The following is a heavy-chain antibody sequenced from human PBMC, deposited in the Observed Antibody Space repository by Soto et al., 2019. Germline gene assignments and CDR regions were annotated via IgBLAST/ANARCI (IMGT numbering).Heavy chain of an antibody. J-gene: IGHJ4*02. D-gene: IGHD3-3*01. CDR3: ASTYYDFWSGYIF. CDR1: GASITSTYW. V-gene: IGHV4-4*02. CDR2: IYHTGST. Sequence: PSETLSLTCAVSGASITSTYWWNGLRQTPGKGLEWIGEIYHTGSTNYNPSLESRATISVDTSNTQFSLRLTSVTAADTAVYYCASTYYDFWSGYIFWGQGSLVTVSS.